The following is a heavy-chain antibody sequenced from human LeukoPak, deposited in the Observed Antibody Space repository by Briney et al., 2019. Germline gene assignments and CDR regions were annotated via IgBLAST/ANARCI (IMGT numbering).Heavy chain of an antibody. CDR2: ISSSGSTI. J-gene: IGHJ3*02. V-gene: IGHV3-48*04. Sequence: PGGSLRLSCAASGFTFSSYSMNWVRQAPGKGLEWVSYISSSGSTIYYADSVKGRFTISRDNAKNSLYLQMNSLRAEDTAVYYCARGTFSDAFDIWGQGTMVTVSS. CDR3: ARGTFSDAFDI. CDR1: GFTFSSYS. D-gene: IGHD1-14*01.